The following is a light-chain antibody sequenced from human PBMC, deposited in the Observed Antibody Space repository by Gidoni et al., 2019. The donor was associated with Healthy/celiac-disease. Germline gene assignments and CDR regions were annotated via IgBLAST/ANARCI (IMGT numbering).Light chain of an antibody. V-gene: IGKV1-9*01. CDR3: QQLNSYPPT. CDR2: AAS. J-gene: IGKJ4*01. Sequence: DIQLTQSPSFLSASVGDRVNITCRASQGISSYLAWYQPKPGKAPKLLIYAASTLQSGVPSRFSGSGSGTEFTLTISSLQPEDFATYYCQQLNSYPPTFGGGTKVEIK. CDR1: QGISSY.